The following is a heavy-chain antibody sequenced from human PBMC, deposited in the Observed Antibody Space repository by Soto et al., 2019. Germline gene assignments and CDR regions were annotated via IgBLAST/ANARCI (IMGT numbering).Heavy chain of an antibody. CDR3: ARLSGDGFWKSYSPYNLFES. J-gene: IGHJ5*01. D-gene: IGHD3-3*01. CDR1: GFAFANYE. Sequence: HPGWSLRLSCAASGFAFANYEMHWVRQAPGKGLDWVAYINGGGDVKYYADSVEGRFTISRDNAKNALFLQMDNLRAEDTAIYYCARLSGDGFWKSYSPYNLFESWGQGALVTAS. CDR2: INGGGDVK. V-gene: IGHV3-48*03.